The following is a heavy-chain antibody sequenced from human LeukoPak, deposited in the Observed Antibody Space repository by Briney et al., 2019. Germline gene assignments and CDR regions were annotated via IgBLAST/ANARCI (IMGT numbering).Heavy chain of an antibody. D-gene: IGHD6-19*01. Sequence: AGGSLRLSCAASGFTFSSYWMHWVRQAPGKGLVWVSRINSDGSSTSYADSVKGRFTISRDNAKHTLYLQMNSLSAEDTAVYYCARVLYSSGWYYFDYWGQGTLVTVSS. CDR2: INSDGSST. J-gene: IGHJ4*02. CDR1: GFTFSSYW. V-gene: IGHV3-74*01. CDR3: ARVLYSSGWYYFDY.